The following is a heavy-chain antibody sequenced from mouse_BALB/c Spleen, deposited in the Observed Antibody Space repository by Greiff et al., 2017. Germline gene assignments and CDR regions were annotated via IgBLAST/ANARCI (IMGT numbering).Heavy chain of an antibody. J-gene: IGHJ2*01. Sequence: QVTLKVSGPGILQPSQTLSLTCSFSGFSLSTSGMGVSWIRQPSGKGLEWLAHIYWDDDKRYNPSLKSRLTISKDTSRNQVFLKITSVDTADTATYYCARSKDGSDYFDYWGQGTTLTVSS. V-gene: IGHV8-12*01. CDR2: IYWDDDK. CDR1: GFSLSTSGMG. D-gene: IGHD1-1*01. CDR3: ARSKDGSDYFDY.